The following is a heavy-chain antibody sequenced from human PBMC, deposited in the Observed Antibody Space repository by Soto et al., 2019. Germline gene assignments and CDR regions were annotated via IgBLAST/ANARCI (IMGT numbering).Heavy chain of an antibody. V-gene: IGHV1-2*04. J-gene: IGHJ6*02. CDR1: GYTFTGYY. Sequence: ASVNVSFKASGYTFTGYYMHWVRQAPGQWLELMGWINPNSGGTNYAQKFQGWVTMTRDTYISTAYMELSRLRSDDTAVYYCARGLDVDTAIVRYYYGMDVWGQGTTVTVSS. CDR2: INPNSGGT. D-gene: IGHD5-18*01. CDR3: ARGLDVDTAIVRYYYGMDV.